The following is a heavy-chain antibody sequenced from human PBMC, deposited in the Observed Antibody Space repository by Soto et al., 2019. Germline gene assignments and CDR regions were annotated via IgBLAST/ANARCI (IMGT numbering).Heavy chain of an antibody. Sequence: ASVKVSCKASGYTFTSYYMHWVRQAPGQGLEWMGIINPSGGSTSYAQKFQGRVTMTRDTSTSTVYMELSSLRSEDTAVYYCARGSHRNSAPLYYFDYWGQGTLVTVSS. CDR3: ARGSHRNSAPLYYFDY. D-gene: IGHD1-1*01. V-gene: IGHV1-46*01. J-gene: IGHJ4*02. CDR2: INPSGGST. CDR1: GYTFTSYY.